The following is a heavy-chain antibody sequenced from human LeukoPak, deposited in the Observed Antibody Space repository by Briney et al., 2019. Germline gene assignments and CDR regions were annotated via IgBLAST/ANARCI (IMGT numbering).Heavy chain of an antibody. Sequence: ASVKVSCKASGYTFTGYYMHWVRQAPGQGLEWMGWINPNRGGTNCAQKFQGRVTMTRDTSTSTVYMELSSLRSEDTAVYYCARELGGYSYFDYWGQGTLVTVSS. CDR3: ARELGGYSYFDY. D-gene: IGHD6-13*01. CDR2: INPNRGGT. CDR1: GYTFTGYY. V-gene: IGHV1-2*02. J-gene: IGHJ4*02.